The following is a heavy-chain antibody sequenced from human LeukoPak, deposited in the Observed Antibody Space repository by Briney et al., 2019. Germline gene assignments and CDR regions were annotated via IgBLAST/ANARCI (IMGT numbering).Heavy chain of an antibody. CDR1: GFTFSGSS. V-gene: IGHV3-30*02. CDR2: IRSDGSNQ. Sequence: PGGSLRLSCAASGFTFSGSSMHWVRQAPGKGLEWVAFIRSDGSNQYYADSVKGRFTISRDTSKNTLYLQMNSLRAEDTALYFCVRSRADFDYWGQGTLVTASS. CDR3: VRSRADFDY. J-gene: IGHJ4*02.